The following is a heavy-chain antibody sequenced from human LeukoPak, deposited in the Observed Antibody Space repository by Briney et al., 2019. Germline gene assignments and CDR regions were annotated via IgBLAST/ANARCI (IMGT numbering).Heavy chain of an antibody. J-gene: IGHJ6*02. CDR3: AKELSSARGYGMDV. CDR1: GFTFSSYG. D-gene: IGHD3-22*01. CDR2: ISYDGSKN. V-gene: IGHV3-30*18. Sequence: GGSLRLSCAASGFTFSSYGMQWVRQAPGKGLEWVAVISYDGSKNYYGDSVKGRFTISRDISKNTLYLQMNSLRAEDTAVYYCAKELSSARGYGMDVWGQGTTVTVSS.